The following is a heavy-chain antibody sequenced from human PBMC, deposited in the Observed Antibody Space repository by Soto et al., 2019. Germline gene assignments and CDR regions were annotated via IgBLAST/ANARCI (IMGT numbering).Heavy chain of an antibody. V-gene: IGHV4-39*01. CDR3: ARCGRYDFWSGYRYFDY. D-gene: IGHD3-3*01. Sequence: SETLSLTCTVSGGSISSSSYYWGWIRQPPGKGLKWIGSIYYSGSTYYNPSLKSRVTISVDTSKNQFSLKLSSVTAADTAVYYCARCGRYDFWSGYRYFDYWGQGTLVTVSS. J-gene: IGHJ4*02. CDR1: GGSISSSSYY. CDR2: IYYSGST.